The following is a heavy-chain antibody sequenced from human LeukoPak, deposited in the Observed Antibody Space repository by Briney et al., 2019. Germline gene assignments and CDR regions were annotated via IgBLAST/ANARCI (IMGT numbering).Heavy chain of an antibody. J-gene: IGHJ5*02. CDR2: INHSGST. V-gene: IGHV4-34*01. CDR1: GGSFSGYY. CDR3: ARRIRLRYFDWGHNWFDP. D-gene: IGHD3-9*01. Sequence: SETLSLTCAVYGGSFSGYYWSWIRKPPGKGLEWIGEINHSGSTNYNPSLKSRVTISVDTSKNQFSLKLSSVTAADTAVYYCARRIRLRYFDWGHNWFDPWGQGTLVTVSS.